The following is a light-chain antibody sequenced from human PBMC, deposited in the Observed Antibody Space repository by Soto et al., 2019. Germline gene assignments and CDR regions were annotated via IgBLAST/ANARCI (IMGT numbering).Light chain of an antibody. V-gene: IGKV4-1*01. Sequence: DIVMTQSPDSLAVSLGERATINCKSSQSVLYSSNNKNYLAWYQQKPGQPPKLLIYWASTRESGVPDRLSGSGSGTDFSLTISSLQGEDVAVYYCQQYYSIPFTFGPGTKVDIK. CDR3: QQYYSIPFT. J-gene: IGKJ3*01. CDR1: QSVLYSSNNKNY. CDR2: WAS.